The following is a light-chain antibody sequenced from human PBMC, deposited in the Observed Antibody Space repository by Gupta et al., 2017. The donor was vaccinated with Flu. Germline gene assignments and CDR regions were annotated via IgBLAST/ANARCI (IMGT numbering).Light chain of an antibody. V-gene: IGLV2-14*01. Sequence: QSALTQPAPASGSPGPSLTISCTGTSSDIGGYNYVSLYLQHPGKAPKLMIYEVTNRPSGVSNRFSGSKSGNTASLTVSGLQAEDEADYFCGSYTSSSTWVFGGGTKLTVL. J-gene: IGLJ3*02. CDR1: SSDIGGYNY. CDR3: GSYTSSSTWV. CDR2: EVT.